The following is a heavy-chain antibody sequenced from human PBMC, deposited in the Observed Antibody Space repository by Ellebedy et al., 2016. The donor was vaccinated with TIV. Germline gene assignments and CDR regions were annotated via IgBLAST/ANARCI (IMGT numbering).Heavy chain of an antibody. J-gene: IGHJ4*02. CDR2: IYYSGST. V-gene: IGHV4-31*03. CDR3: ARGLGVWFGELLGGRYFDS. D-gene: IGHD3-10*01. Sequence: SETLSLTXTVSGGPISSGGYYWSWIRQHPGKGLEWIGYIYYSGSTYYNPSLKSRVTISVDTSKNQFSLKLSSVTAADTAVYYCARGLGVWFGELLGGRYFDSWGQGTLVTVSS. CDR1: GGPISSGGYY.